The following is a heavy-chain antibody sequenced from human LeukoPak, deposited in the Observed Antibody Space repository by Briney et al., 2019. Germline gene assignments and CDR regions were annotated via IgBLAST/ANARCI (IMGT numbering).Heavy chain of an antibody. CDR1: GFTFSSYW. Sequence: GGSLRLSCAASGFTFSSYWMHWVRQAPGKGLVWVSRINSDGSSTSYADSVKGRFTISRDNSKNTLYLQMNSLRAEDTAVYYCAKDCSGGSCRGTPYYYYYGMDVWGQGTTVTVSS. J-gene: IGHJ6*02. D-gene: IGHD2-15*01. V-gene: IGHV3-74*01. CDR2: INSDGSST. CDR3: AKDCSGGSCRGTPYYYYYGMDV.